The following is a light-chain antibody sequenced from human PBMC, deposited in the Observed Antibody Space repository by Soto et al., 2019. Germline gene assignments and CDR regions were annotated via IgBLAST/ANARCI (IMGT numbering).Light chain of an antibody. CDR3: CSYTSSSTLYV. J-gene: IGLJ1*01. CDR1: SSDIGAYKF. CDR2: EVS. V-gene: IGLV2-14*01. Sequence: QSALTQPASVSGSPGQPITISCTGTSSDIGAYKFVSWYQQHPGKAPKLIIYEVSNRPSGVSNRFSGSKSGNTASLTISGLQAEDEADYYCCSYTSSSTLYVFGTGTKVTVL.